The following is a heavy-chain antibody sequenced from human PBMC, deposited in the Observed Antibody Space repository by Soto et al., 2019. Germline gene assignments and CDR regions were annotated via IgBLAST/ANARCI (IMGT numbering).Heavy chain of an antibody. D-gene: IGHD1-26*01. J-gene: IGHJ4*02. V-gene: IGHV3-33*01. CDR1: GFIFSSFG. CDR3: GRDRGGNYYGGFDC. Sequence: GGSLRLSCAASGFIFSSFGMHWVRQAPGKGLEWVAHIWYDGSNTYYADSVKGRFTISRDNSRNTVYLQMNSLRAEDTAVFYCGRDRGGNYYGGFDCWGQGTLVTVSS. CDR2: IWYDGSNT.